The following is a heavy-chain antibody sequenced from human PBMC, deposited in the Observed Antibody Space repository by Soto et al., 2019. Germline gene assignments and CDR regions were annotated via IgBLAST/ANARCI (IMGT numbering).Heavy chain of an antibody. D-gene: IGHD5-12*01. V-gene: IGHV4-4*02. CDR2: IYHSGST. CDR1: SDSISSSKW. J-gene: IGHJ4*02. CDR3: ASRPIRTVKGGLDS. Sequence: PSETLSLTCAVSSDSISSSKWWTWVRPPPGEGLEWIAEIYHSGSTTYNPSLKSRVTISVDKSKNQFSLKLNSVTAADTAVYYCASRPIRTVKGGLDSWGQGTLVTVSS.